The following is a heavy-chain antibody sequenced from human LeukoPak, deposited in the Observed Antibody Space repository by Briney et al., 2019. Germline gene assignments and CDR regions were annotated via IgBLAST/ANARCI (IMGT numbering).Heavy chain of an antibody. CDR3: AREKSVTGSPYYFDY. J-gene: IGHJ4*02. V-gene: IGHV4-59*12. D-gene: IGHD3-9*01. CDR1: GGSISSYY. Sequence: SETLSLTCTVSGGSISSYYWSWIRQPPGKGLEWIGYIYYSGSTNYNPSLKSRVTMSVDTSNNQFSLKLKSVTAADTAMYYCAREKSVTGSPYYFDYWGQGILVTVSS. CDR2: IYYSGST.